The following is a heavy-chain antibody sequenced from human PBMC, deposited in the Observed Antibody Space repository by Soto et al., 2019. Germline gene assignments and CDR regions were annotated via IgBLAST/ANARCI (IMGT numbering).Heavy chain of an antibody. D-gene: IGHD3-10*01. CDR1: GFTFSRYG. CDR3: AKNTKMVRGVDTYYYYGMDV. J-gene: IGHJ6*02. V-gene: IGHV3-30*18. CDR2: ISYDGSNK. Sequence: QVQLVESGGGVVQPGRSLRLSCAASGFTFSRYGMHWVRQAPGKGLEWVAVISYDGSNKYYADSVKGRFTISRDNSKNTLYLQMNSLRAEDTAVYYCAKNTKMVRGVDTYYYYGMDVWGQGTTVTVSS.